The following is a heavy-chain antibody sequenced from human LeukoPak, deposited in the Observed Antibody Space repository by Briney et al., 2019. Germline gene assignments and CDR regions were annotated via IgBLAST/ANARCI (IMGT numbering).Heavy chain of an antibody. Sequence: GGSLRLSCAVSGFTISNYVMSWVRQAPGKGLEWVSGISMSGGSTYYANSVKGRFTISRDNSKNTLYLQMNSLRAEDTAMYHCAKDVVPAAIWGQGTRVTVSS. J-gene: IGHJ4*02. CDR3: AKDVVPAAI. V-gene: IGHV3-23*01. D-gene: IGHD2-2*01. CDR1: GFTISNYV. CDR2: ISMSGGST.